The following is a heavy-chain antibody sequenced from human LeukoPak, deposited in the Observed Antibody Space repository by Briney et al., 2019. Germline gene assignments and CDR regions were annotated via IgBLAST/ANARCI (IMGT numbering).Heavy chain of an antibody. V-gene: IGHV3-53*01. CDR2: IYSGGTT. D-gene: IGHD6-13*01. Sequence: PGGSLRLSCAASGFTVNTNFMNWVRQAPGKGLEWVSVIYSGGTTYYADSVQGRFTISRDSSKNTLYLQMNSLRAEDTAVYYCTRDSVYSSSWFSTRWGQGTLVTVSS. CDR1: GFTVNTNF. J-gene: IGHJ4*02. CDR3: TRDSVYSSSWFSTR.